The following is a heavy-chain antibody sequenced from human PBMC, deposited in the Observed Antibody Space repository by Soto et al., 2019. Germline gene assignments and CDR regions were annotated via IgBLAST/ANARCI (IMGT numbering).Heavy chain of an antibody. V-gene: IGHV1-2*02. Sequence: ASVNVSCKASGYTFTGYYMHWVRQAPGQGLEWMGWINPNSGGTNYAQKFQGRVTMTRDTSISTAYMELSRLRSDDTAVYYCARYDFWSGTYGMDVWGQGTTVTVS. D-gene: IGHD3-3*01. CDR2: INPNSGGT. CDR3: ARYDFWSGTYGMDV. CDR1: GYTFTGYY. J-gene: IGHJ6*02.